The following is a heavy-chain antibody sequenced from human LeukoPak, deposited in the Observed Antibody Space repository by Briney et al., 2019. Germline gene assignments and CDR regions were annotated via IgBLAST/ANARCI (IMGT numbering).Heavy chain of an antibody. V-gene: IGHV3-33*08. CDR2: IWYDGSNK. CDR1: GFIFSNYA. Sequence: GGSLRLSCAASGFIFSNYAMSWVRQAPGKGLEWVAVIWYDGSNKYYADSVKGRFTISRDNSKNTLYLQMNSLRAEDTAVYYCARGLDYGDYERFDYWGQGTLVTVSS. J-gene: IGHJ4*02. CDR3: ARGLDYGDYERFDY. D-gene: IGHD4-17*01.